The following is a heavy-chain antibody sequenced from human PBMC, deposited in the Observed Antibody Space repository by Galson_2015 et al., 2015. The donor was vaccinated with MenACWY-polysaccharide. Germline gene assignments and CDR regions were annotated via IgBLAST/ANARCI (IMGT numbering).Heavy chain of an antibody. D-gene: IGHD3/OR15-3a*01. J-gene: IGHJ6*02. Sequence: SLRLSCAASGFTFGSYALNWVRQAPGGGLEWLSGISASGSNTYNADSVKGRFTISRGNSKNILYLEMKSLRAEDTAVYFCAGGDLSFYKYSYYGMDVWGPGTTVTVSS. CDR3: AGGDLSFYKYSYYGMDV. V-gene: IGHV3-23*01. CDR2: ISASGSNT. CDR1: GFTFGSYA.